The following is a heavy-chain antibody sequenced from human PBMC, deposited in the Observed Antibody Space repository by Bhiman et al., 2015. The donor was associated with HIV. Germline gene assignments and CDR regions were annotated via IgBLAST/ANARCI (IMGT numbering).Heavy chain of an antibody. CDR1: GFTFSSYA. CDR3: AKDSDSYSGSYYEVPHYFDY. Sequence: EVQLLESGGGLVQPGGSLRLSCAASGFTFSSYAMSWVRQAPGKGLEWVSAISGSGGSTYYADSVKGRFTISRDNSKNTLYLQMNSLRAEDTAVYYCAKDSDSYSGSYYEVPHYFDYWGQGTLVTVSS. V-gene: IGHV3-23*01. D-gene: IGHD1-26*01. J-gene: IGHJ4*02. CDR2: ISGSGGST.